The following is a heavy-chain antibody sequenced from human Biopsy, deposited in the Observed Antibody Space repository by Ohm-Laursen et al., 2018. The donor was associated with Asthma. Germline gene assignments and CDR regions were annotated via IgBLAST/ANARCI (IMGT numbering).Heavy chain of an antibody. Sequence: SLRLSCAASGFTFDDYGMHWVRQAPGKGLEWVSGISWNSGSIGYADSVKGRFTISRDNAKNSLYLQMNSLRVGDTALYYCAKATLGDIGKDYWGQGTLVTVSS. CDR1: GFTFDDYG. D-gene: IGHD2-21*01. V-gene: IGHV3-9*01. CDR3: AKATLGDIGKDY. J-gene: IGHJ4*02. CDR2: ISWNSGSI.